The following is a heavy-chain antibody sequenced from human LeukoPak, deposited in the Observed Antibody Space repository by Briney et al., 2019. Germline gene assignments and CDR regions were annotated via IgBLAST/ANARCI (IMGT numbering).Heavy chain of an antibody. CDR2: IYYSGST. CDR1: GGSISIYY. D-gene: IGHD6-13*01. Sequence: SETLSLTCTVSGGSISIYYWSWIRQPPGKGLEWIGYIYYSGSTNYNPSLKSRVTISVDTSKNQFSLKLSSVTAADTAVYYCARDHGSSWYYYGMDVWGQGTTVTVSS. J-gene: IGHJ6*02. V-gene: IGHV4-59*01. CDR3: ARDHGSSWYYYGMDV.